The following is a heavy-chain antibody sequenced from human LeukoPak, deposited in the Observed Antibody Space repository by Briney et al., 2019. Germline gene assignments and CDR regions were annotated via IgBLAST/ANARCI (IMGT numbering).Heavy chain of an antibody. D-gene: IGHD6-13*01. J-gene: IGHJ6*03. CDR2: INHSGST. CDR3: ARARFYSSSWSENIFYYYYMDV. CDR1: GGSFSGYY. V-gene: IGHV4-34*01. Sequence: AETLSLTCAVYGGSFSGYYWSWIRQPPGKGLEWIGEINHSGSTNYNPSLKTRVTISVDTSKNQFSLKLSAVTAADTAVYYCARARFYSSSWSENIFYYYYMDVWGKGTTVTVSS.